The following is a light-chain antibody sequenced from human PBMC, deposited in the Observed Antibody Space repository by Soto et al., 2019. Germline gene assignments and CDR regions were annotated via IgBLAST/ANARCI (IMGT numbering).Light chain of an antibody. Sequence: QSVLTQPPSVSGAPGQRVTISCTGSSSNIGAGYDVHWYQQLPGTAPKLLISGNSNRPSGVPDRFSGSKSGTLASLAITGLQAEDEADYYCQSYDSSLSGGVFGGGTKLTVL. V-gene: IGLV1-40*01. CDR2: GNS. CDR3: QSYDSSLSGGV. CDR1: SSNIGAGYD. J-gene: IGLJ3*02.